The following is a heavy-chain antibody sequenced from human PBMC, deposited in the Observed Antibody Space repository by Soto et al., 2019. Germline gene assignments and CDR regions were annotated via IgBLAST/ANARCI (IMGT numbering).Heavy chain of an antibody. CDR2: IVVGSGNT. CDR3: AADLYDSSGYSIAAYYYYGMDV. J-gene: IGHJ6*02. Sequence: ASVKVSCKASGFTFTSSAVQWVRQARGQRLEWIGWIVVGSGNTNYAQKFQERVTITRDMSTSTAYMELSSLRSEDTAVYYCAADLYDSSGYSIAAYYYYGMDVWGQGTKVTV. V-gene: IGHV1-58*01. D-gene: IGHD3-22*01. CDR1: GFTFTSSA.